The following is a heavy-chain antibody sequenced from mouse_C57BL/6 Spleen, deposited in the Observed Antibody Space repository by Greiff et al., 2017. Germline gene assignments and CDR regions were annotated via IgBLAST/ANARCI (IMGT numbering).Heavy chain of an antibody. J-gene: IGHJ1*03. D-gene: IGHD2-5*01. CDR3: ARYRDSNYRYFDV. CDR2: ISYSGST. Sequence: EVKVVESGPGLAKPSQTLSLTCSVTGYSITSDYWHWIRKFPGNKLEYIGYISYSGSTYYTPSLKSRISITRDTSKNQYYLQLNSVTTEDTATYYCARYRDSNYRYFDVWGTGTTVTVSS. CDR1: GYSITSDY. V-gene: IGHV3-8*01.